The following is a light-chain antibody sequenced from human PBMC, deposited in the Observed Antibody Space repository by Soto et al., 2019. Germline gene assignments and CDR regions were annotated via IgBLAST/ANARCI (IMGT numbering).Light chain of an antibody. J-gene: IGKJ1*01. CDR1: QSGFGNY. V-gene: IGKV3-20*01. Sequence: EIVLTQSPGALSLSTGDRATLSCRARQSGFGNYLAWFQKKPGQAPRLIIYEASTRATGIPDRISGSGSGTDFTLTISRLEPEDFAVYYCHQYGNSPWTLGQGTKVDIK. CDR2: EAS. CDR3: HQYGNSPWT.